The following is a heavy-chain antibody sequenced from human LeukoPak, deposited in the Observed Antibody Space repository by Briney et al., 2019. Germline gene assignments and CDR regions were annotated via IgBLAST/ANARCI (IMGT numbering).Heavy chain of an antibody. CDR2: ISAYNGNT. J-gene: IGHJ5*02. D-gene: IGHD3-3*01. CDR1: GYTFTSYG. V-gene: IGHV1-18*01. Sequence: GASLKVSCEAAGYTFTSYGITWVRHAPGQRLERMGWISAYNGNTNYAQKIQSRDTMTTDTSTSTACMELRRLRSDDTAAYYCAREEEDDFWGGQIDPWGQGTLVTVSS. CDR3: AREEEDDFWGGQIDP.